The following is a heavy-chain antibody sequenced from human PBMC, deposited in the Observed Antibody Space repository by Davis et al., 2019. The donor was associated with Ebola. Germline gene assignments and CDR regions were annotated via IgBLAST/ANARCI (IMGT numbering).Heavy chain of an antibody. CDR2: ISSSSSYI. CDR1: GFTFSSYS. V-gene: IGHV3-21*04. D-gene: IGHD2-21*01. Sequence: GGSLRLSCAASGFTFSSYSMNWVRQAPGKGLEWVSSISSSSSYIYYADSVKGRFTISRDNAKNSLYLQMNSLRAEDTAVYYCAKTNWDGDSPGILDSWGRGTLVTVSS. J-gene: IGHJ4*02. CDR3: AKTNWDGDSPGILDS.